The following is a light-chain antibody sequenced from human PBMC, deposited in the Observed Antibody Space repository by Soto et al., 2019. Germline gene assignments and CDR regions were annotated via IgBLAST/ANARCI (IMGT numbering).Light chain of an antibody. CDR1: QGISSY. J-gene: IGKJ4*01. Sequence: DIQLTQSPSFLSASVGDRVTITCRASQGISSYLAWYQQKPGKAPTLLIYVASTLHSGAPSRFSGRGSGTEFTLTISSLQPEDFATYYCQQHNSYPLTFGGGTKVEI. V-gene: IGKV1-9*01. CDR3: QQHNSYPLT. CDR2: VAS.